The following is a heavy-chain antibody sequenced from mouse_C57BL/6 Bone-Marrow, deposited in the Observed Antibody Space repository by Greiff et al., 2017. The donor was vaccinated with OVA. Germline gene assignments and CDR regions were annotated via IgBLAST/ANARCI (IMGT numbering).Heavy chain of an antibody. J-gene: IGHJ3*01. CDR3: AREGAYYYGSPAWFAY. V-gene: IGHV1-55*01. D-gene: IGHD1-1*01. CDR2: IYPGSGST. Sequence: VQLQQPGAELVKPGASVKMSCKASGYTFTSYWITWVKQRPGQGLEWIGDIYPGSGSTNYNEKFKSKATLTVDTSSSTAYMQLSSLTSEDSAVYYGAREGAYYYGSPAWFAYWGQGTLVTVSA. CDR1: GYTFTSYW.